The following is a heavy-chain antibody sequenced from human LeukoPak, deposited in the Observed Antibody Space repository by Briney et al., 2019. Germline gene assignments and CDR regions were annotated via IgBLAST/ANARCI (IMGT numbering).Heavy chain of an antibody. Sequence: GGSLRLSCVASGFPFSSYWMTWVRQAPGKGLEWVSAISGSGGSTYYADSVKGRFTISRDNSKNTLYLQMNSLRAEDTAVYYCAKRAIFGVVAYFDYWGQGTLVTVSS. D-gene: IGHD3-3*01. J-gene: IGHJ4*02. V-gene: IGHV3-23*01. CDR3: AKRAIFGVVAYFDY. CDR1: GFPFSSYW. CDR2: ISGSGGST.